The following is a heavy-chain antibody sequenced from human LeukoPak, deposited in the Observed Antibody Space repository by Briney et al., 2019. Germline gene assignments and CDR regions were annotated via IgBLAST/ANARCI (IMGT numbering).Heavy chain of an antibody. CDR2: INPSGGST. V-gene: IGHV1-46*01. CDR3: AREGVSEGSGSYYPLNFDY. J-gene: IGHJ4*02. Sequence: ASVKVSCKASGYTFTSYYMHWVRQAPGQGLEWMGIINPSGGSTSYAQKFQGRVNMTRDTSTSTVYMELSSLRSEDTAVYYCAREGVSEGSGSYYPLNFDYWGQGTLVTVSS. CDR1: GYTFTSYY. D-gene: IGHD3-10*01.